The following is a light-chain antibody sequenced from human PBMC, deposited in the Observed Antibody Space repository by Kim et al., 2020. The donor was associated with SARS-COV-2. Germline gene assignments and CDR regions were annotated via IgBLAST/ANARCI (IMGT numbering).Light chain of an antibody. CDR2: AAS. CDR3: QQSHTAPLLT. V-gene: IGKV1-39*01. Sequence: DIQMTQSPSSLAASVGDRVTIIFRASQSINTYLNWYQQKPDKAPKLLIYAASTLQSGVPSRFSGSGSGTDFTLTISSLQPEDFATYYCQQSHTAPLLTFGGGTKVDIK. J-gene: IGKJ4*01. CDR1: QSINTY.